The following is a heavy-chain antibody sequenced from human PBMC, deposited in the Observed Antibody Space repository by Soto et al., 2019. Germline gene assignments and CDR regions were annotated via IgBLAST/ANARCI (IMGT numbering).Heavy chain of an antibody. J-gene: IGHJ4*02. CDR3: ARDVPVDTAMAFDY. Sequence: GASVKVSCKASGYTFTSYGISWVRQAPGQGLEWMGWISAYNGNTNYAQKLQGRVTMTTDTSTSTAYMELRSLRSDDTAVYYCARDVPVDTAMAFDYWGQGTLVTVSS. CDR2: ISAYNGNT. CDR1: GYTFTSYG. D-gene: IGHD5-18*01. V-gene: IGHV1-18*01.